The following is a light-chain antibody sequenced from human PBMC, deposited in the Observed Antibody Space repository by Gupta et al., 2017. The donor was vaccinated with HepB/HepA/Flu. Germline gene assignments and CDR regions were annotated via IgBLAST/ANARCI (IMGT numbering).Light chain of an antibody. CDR1: SSDIGTYNR. CDR3: TSYTRSSTWV. V-gene: IGLV2-18*02. CDR2: EVN. Sequence: QSALAQPPSVSGSPGQSVTISCTGTSSDIGTYNRVSWYQQSPGTAPKLIVYEVNNRPSGVPDRFSGSKSGNTASLTISGLQAEDEADYYCTSYTRSSTWVFGGGTKVTVL. J-gene: IGLJ3*02.